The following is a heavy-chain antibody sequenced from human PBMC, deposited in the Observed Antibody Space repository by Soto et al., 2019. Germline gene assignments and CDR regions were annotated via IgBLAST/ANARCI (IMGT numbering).Heavy chain of an antibody. J-gene: IGHJ6*02. V-gene: IGHV4-39*01. CDR1: GGSISSSSYY. Sequence: NPSETLSLTCTVSGGSISSSSYYWGWIRQPPGKGLEWIGSIYYSGSTYYNPSLKSRVTISVDTSKNQFSLKLSSVTAADTAVYYCAEQGYCSGGSCYRPYYYYGMDVWGQGTTVTVSS. CDR3: AEQGYCSGGSCYRPYYYYGMDV. D-gene: IGHD2-15*01. CDR2: IYYSGST.